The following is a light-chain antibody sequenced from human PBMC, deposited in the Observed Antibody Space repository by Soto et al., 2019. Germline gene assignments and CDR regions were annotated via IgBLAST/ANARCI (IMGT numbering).Light chain of an antibody. Sequence: QSVLTQPASVSESPGQSITLSCTGTSSDIGSYNVVSWYQQHPGKAPKLMIYEVNKRPSGVSNRFSGSKSGNTASLTISGLQAEDEGDYYCCSYAGNSTLVFGGGTQLTVL. CDR2: EVN. CDR1: SSDIGSYNV. V-gene: IGLV2-23*02. J-gene: IGLJ2*01. CDR3: CSYAGNSTLV.